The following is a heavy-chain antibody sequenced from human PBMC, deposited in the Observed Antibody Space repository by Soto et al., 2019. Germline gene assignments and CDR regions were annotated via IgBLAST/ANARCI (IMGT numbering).Heavy chain of an antibody. Sequence: RGSVRLSCAASGFTFSSYAMSWFRQAPGKGLEWVSGISGSGGSTDYADSVKGRFTISRDNSKNTLYLQMNSLRVEDTAVYYCAKDTSVVPAAIVDYWGQGTMVTVSS. J-gene: IGHJ4*02. CDR1: GFTFSSYA. V-gene: IGHV3-23*01. CDR2: ISGSGGST. CDR3: AKDTSVVPAAIVDY. D-gene: IGHD2-2*02.